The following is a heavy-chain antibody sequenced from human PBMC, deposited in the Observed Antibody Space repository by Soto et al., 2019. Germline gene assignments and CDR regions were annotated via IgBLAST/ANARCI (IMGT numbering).Heavy chain of an antibody. J-gene: IGHJ5*02. Sequence: QVQLVQSGAEVKKPGASVKVSCKASGYTFTSYGIIWVRQAPGQGLEWMGWISAYNGNTNYAQKLQGRVTMTTDTSTSTGYSELRSLRSDDTAVYYCARDWRGVSSSSHNWFDPWGQGTLVIVSS. D-gene: IGHD6-13*01. CDR1: GYTFTSYG. CDR2: ISAYNGNT. CDR3: ARDWRGVSSSSHNWFDP. V-gene: IGHV1-18*01.